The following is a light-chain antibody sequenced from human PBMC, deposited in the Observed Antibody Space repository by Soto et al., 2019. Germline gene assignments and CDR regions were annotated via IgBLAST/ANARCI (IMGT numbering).Light chain of an antibody. Sequence: EIVLTQSPGTLSLSPGERATLSCRASQSVSSSYLAWYQQKPGQAPRLLIYGASSRATGSPDRFSGSGSGTDFTLTISRLEPEDLAVYYWQQYGSTPVTFGQGTRLEMK. CDR2: GAS. CDR3: QQYGSTPVT. V-gene: IGKV3-20*01. J-gene: IGKJ5*01. CDR1: QSVSSSY.